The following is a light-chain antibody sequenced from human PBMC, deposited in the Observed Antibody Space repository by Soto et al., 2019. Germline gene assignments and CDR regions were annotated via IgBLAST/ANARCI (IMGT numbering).Light chain of an antibody. CDR3: HQYDSAPLT. Sequence: DVQMTQSPSTLSASVGDRVTITCRASQDVNTWLAWYQQKPGRAPDLLIHKASTLETGVPLRFSGSGSGTEFTLSISSLQPDDFATYYCHQYDSAPLTFGGGTKVEIK. CDR1: QDVNTW. V-gene: IGKV1-5*03. CDR2: KAS. J-gene: IGKJ4*01.